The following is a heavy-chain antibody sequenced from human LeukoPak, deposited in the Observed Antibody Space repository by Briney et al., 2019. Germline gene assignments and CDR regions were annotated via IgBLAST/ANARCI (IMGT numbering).Heavy chain of an antibody. CDR1: GFNYSSYT. V-gene: IGHV3-48*01. D-gene: IGHD3-3*01. Sequence: GGSLRLSCAASGFNYSSYTMNWVRQAPGMGLEWLSSIIVIIDITYYEDSVKGRFTISRDNAKNSLYLQMNSLRAEDTAVYYCVRGSLASGVVVYYYYYLDVWGKGTTVTVSS. CDR2: IIVIIDIT. CDR3: VRGSLASGVVVYYYYYLDV. J-gene: IGHJ6*03.